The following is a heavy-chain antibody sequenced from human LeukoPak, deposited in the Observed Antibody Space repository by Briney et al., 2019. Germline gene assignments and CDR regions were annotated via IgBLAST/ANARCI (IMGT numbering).Heavy chain of an antibody. D-gene: IGHD4-11*01. J-gene: IGHJ4*02. CDR2: ISGSGGST. V-gene: IGHV3-23*01. Sequence: GGSLRLSCAASGFTFSSYAMSWVRQAPGKGLEWVSAISGSGGSTYYADSVGGRFTISRDNSKNTLFLQMNSLRDEDTAVYYCAKDLYSNYGPADYWGQGNLVTVSS. CDR3: AKDLYSNYGPADY. CDR1: GFTFSSYA.